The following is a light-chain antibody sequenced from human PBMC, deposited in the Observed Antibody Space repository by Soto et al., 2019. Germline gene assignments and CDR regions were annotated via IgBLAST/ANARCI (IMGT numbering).Light chain of an antibody. CDR2: EVS. CDR1: SSDVGGYNY. Sequence: QSLLTQPASVSGSPGQSITISCTGISSDVGGYNYVSWYQQHPGKAPKLMIYEVSNRPSGVSNRFSGSKSGNTASLTISGLQAEDEADYYCSSYTSSSTLVVFGGGTQLTVL. V-gene: IGLV2-14*01. J-gene: IGLJ2*01. CDR3: SSYTSSSTLVV.